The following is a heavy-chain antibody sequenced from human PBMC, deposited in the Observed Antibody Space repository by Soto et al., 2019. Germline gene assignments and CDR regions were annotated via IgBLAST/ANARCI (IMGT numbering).Heavy chain of an antibody. Sequence: QVQLVESGGGVVQPGRSLRLSCAASGFTFSSYAMHWVRQAPGKGLEWVAVISYDGSNKYYADSVKGRFTISRDNSKNTLYLQMNSLRAEDTAVYYCARIRIAVAGDFDYWGQGTLVTVSS. CDR2: ISYDGSNK. D-gene: IGHD6-19*01. V-gene: IGHV3-30-3*01. CDR1: GFTFSSYA. J-gene: IGHJ4*02. CDR3: ARIRIAVAGDFDY.